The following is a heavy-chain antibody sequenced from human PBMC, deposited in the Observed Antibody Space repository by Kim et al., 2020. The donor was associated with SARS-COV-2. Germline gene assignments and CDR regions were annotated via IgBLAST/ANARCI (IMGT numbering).Heavy chain of an antibody. CDR2: IIPILGIS. CDR3: ARESDGSFDY. Sequence: SVKVSCKSSGDIFSNYAITWVRQAPGQGLEWMGRIIPILGISNSAQKFQGRVTITADNSPATVFMALSSLRSEDTAVFYCARESDGSFDYWGQGTLV. J-gene: IGHJ4*02. V-gene: IGHV1-69*04. CDR1: GDIFSNYA.